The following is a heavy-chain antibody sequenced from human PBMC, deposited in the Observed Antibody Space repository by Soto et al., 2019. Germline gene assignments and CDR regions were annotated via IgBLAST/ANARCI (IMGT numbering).Heavy chain of an antibody. V-gene: IGHV1-18*01. Sequence: ASVEVSCKASGYTFTSYGISWVRQAPGQGLEWMGWISAYNGNTNYAQKLQGRVTMTTDTSTSTAYMELRSLRSDDTAVYYCARVVGWDSSGYYHGRWFDPWGQGTLVTVSS. CDR1: GYTFTSYG. J-gene: IGHJ5*02. CDR3: ARVVGWDSSGYYHGRWFDP. D-gene: IGHD3-22*01. CDR2: ISAYNGNT.